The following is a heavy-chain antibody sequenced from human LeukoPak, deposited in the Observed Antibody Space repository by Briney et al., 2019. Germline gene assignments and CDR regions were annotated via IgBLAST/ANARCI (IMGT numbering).Heavy chain of an antibody. CDR3: ARLGNQLLPDVGFDY. Sequence: SETLSLTCTVSGGSISSSSYYWGWIRQPPGKGLEWIGSIYYSGSTYYNPSLKSRVTISVDTSKNQFSLKLSSVTAADTAVYYCARLGNQLLPDVGFDYWGQGTLVTVSS. CDR1: GGSISSSSYY. CDR2: IYYSGST. D-gene: IGHD2-2*01. V-gene: IGHV4-39*01. J-gene: IGHJ4*02.